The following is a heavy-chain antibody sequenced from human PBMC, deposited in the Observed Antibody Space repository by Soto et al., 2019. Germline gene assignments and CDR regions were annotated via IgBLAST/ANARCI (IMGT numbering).Heavy chain of an antibody. CDR1: GGTFSSYA. V-gene: IGHV1-69*13. Sequence: ASVKVSCKASGGTFSSYAISWVRQAPGQGLEWMGGIIPIFGTANYAQKFQGRVTITADESTSAAYMELSSLRSEDTAVYYCARNRLIHYGGTLDYYYGMDVWGQGTTVTVSS. CDR2: IIPIFGTA. CDR3: ARNRLIHYGGTLDYYYGMDV. D-gene: IGHD4-17*01. J-gene: IGHJ6*02.